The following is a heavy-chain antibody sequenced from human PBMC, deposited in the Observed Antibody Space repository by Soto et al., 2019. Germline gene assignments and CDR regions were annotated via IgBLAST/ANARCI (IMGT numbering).Heavy chain of an antibody. Sequence: TLSLTCTVSGCSISSGGYYWSWIRQHPGKGLEWIGYIYYSGSTYYNPSLKSRVTISVDTPKNQFSLKLSSVTAADTAVYYCARGGFVVVPAAIPGYYYGMDVWGQGTTVTVSS. V-gene: IGHV4-31*03. CDR2: IYYSGST. J-gene: IGHJ6*02. CDR3: ARGGFVVVPAAIPGYYYGMDV. CDR1: GCSISSGGYY. D-gene: IGHD2-2*02.